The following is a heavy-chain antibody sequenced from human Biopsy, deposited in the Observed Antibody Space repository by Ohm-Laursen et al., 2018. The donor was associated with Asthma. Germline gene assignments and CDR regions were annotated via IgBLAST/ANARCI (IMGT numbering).Heavy chain of an antibody. CDR3: GIVVAANPFQGDC. D-gene: IGHD2-15*01. CDR2: ISYDGSIT. V-gene: IGHV3-30*03. CDR1: GFSFRSYA. Sequence: SLRLSCAASGFSFRSYAMNWVRQAPGKGLEWVAVISYDGSITHYADSVKGRFTISRDNSKNTVYLDISSLRIEDTAVFYCGIVVAANPFQGDCWGQGTLVTVSS. J-gene: IGHJ4*02.